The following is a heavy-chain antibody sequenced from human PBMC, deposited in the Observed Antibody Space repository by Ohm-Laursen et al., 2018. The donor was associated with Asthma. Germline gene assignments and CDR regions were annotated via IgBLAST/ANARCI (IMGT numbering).Heavy chain of an antibody. J-gene: IGHJ6*02. Sequence: SLRLSCTASGFAFSRYDMYWVRQAPGKGLQWVAVIWSDGSNKDYADSVKGRFTISRDNAKNSLYLQMNSLRAEDTAVYYCARGYSSSSLFVLYYYNMDVWGQGTTVTVSS. CDR3: ARGYSSSSLFVLYYYNMDV. CDR1: GFAFSRYD. V-gene: IGHV3-33*07. D-gene: IGHD6-6*01. CDR2: IWSDGSNK.